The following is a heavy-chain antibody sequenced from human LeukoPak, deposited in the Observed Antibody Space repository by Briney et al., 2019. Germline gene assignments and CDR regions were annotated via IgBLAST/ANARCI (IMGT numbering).Heavy chain of an antibody. CDR3: TTDGYSPPGRDSY. J-gene: IGHJ4*02. Sequence: GGSLRLSCAASGFPFSNAWMSWVRQAPGKGLEWVGRIKSKTDGGTTDYAAPVKGRFTISRDDSKNTLYLQMNSLKTEDTAVYYCTTDGYSPPGRDSYWGQGTLVTVSS. V-gene: IGHV3-15*01. CDR2: IKSKTDGGTT. CDR1: GFPFSNAW. D-gene: IGHD2-2*03.